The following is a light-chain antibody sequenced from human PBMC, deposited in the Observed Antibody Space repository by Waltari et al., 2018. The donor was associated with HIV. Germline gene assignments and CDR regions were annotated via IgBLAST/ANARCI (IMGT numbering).Light chain of an antibody. CDR1: SNNVDYQG. V-gene: IGLV10-54*04. Sequence: QAGLTQPPSVSKALRQTATLTCTGNSNNVDYQGAAWLQQHPGHPPKLRAYRNKNRPAGISERFSASRAGNTTSLTIAGLQPEDEADYYCSAWDFSLGAWVFGGGDQTDRP. J-gene: IGLJ3*02. CDR3: SAWDFSLGAWV. CDR2: RNK.